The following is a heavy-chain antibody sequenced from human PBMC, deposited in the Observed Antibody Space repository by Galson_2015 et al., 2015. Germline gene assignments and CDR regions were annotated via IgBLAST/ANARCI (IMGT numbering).Heavy chain of an antibody. CDR1: GFTFSSYS. V-gene: IGHV3-21*01. J-gene: IGHJ5*02. CDR3: ARVQKIVVVPAAINWFDP. D-gene: IGHD2-2*01. Sequence: SLRLSCAASGFTFSSYSMNWVRQAPGKGLEWVSSISSSSSYIYYADSVKGRFTISRDNAKNSLYLQMNSLRAEDTAVYYCARVQKIVVVPAAINWFDPWGQGTLVTVSS. CDR2: ISSSSSYI.